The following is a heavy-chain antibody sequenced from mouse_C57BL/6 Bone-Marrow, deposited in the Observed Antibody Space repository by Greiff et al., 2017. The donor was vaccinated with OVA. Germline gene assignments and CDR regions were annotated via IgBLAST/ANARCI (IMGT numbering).Heavy chain of an antibody. CDR1: GYAFTNYL. CDR3: ARSRGIDYDV. V-gene: IGHV1-54*01. Sequence: VQLQPSGAELVRPGTSVKVSCKASGYAFTNYLIEWVKQRPGQGLEWIGVINPGSGGTNYNEKFKGKATLTADKSSSTAYMQLSSLTSEDAAVYFCARSRGIDYDVWGTGTTVTVSS. J-gene: IGHJ1*03. D-gene: IGHD2-4*01. CDR2: INPGSGGT.